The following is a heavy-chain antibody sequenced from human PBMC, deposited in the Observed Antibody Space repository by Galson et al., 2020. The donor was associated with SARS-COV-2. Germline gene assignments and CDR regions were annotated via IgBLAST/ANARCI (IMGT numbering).Heavy chain of an antibody. CDR3: ARGARYSPLGGYYYYGMDV. J-gene: IGHJ6*02. D-gene: IGHD5-18*01. Sequence: SETLSLTCTVSGGSISSGSYYWSWIQQPAGKGLEWIGRIYTSGSTNYTPSLKSRVTISVDTSKNQFSLKLSSVTAADTAVYYCARGARYSPLGGYYYYGMDVWGQGTTVTVSS. CDR1: GGSISSGSYY. CDR2: IYTSGST. V-gene: IGHV4-61*02.